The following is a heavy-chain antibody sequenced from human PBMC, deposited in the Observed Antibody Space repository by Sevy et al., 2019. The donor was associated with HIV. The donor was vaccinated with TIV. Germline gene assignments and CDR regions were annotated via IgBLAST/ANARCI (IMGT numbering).Heavy chain of an antibody. D-gene: IGHD3-3*01. CDR2: TYYRSKWCN. V-gene: IGHV6-1*01. CDR3: ARAGATIFGIITMSFDF. J-gene: IGHJ4*02. CDR1: GDSVSSNSAV. Sequence: SQTLSLTCAISGDSVSSNSAVWNWIRQSPSRGLEWLGRTYYRSKWCNDYAVSVKGRITITPDTSKNQFSLHLNSVTPEDTAVYFCARAGATIFGIITMSFDFWGQGTLVTVSS.